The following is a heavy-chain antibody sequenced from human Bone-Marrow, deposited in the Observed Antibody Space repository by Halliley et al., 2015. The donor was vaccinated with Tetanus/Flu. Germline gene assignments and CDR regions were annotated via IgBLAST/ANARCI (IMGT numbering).Heavy chain of an antibody. Sequence: TLSLTCTVSGGSVSSESYYWSWLRQPPGKGLEWIGYIFYSGRSNYNPSLNSRVTISVDTSKNQFSLKLSSVTAADTAVYYCARANGEFYFGSGNLDYWGQGTLVTVSS. CDR1: GGSVSSESYY. CDR3: ARANGEFYFGSGNLDY. CDR2: IFYSGRS. V-gene: IGHV4-61*01. J-gene: IGHJ4*02. D-gene: IGHD3-10*01.